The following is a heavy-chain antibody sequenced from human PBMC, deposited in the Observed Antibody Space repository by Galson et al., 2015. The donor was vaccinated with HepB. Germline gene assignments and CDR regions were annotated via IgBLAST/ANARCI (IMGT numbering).Heavy chain of an antibody. CDR3: APRGYSGYDLGGY. Sequence: SVKVSCKASGYTFTSYGISWVRQAPGQGLEWMGWISAYNGNTNYAQKFQERVTITRDMSTSTAYMELSSLRSEDTAVYYCAPRGYSGYDLGGYWGQGTLVTVSS. CDR2: ISAYNGNT. V-gene: IGHV1-18*01. D-gene: IGHD5-12*01. J-gene: IGHJ4*02. CDR1: GYTFTSYG.